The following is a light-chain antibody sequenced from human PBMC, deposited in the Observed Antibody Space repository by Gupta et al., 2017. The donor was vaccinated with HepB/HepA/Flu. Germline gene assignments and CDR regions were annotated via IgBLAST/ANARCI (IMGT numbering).Light chain of an antibody. CDR1: QDINNY. CDR2: DTS. CDR3: QQDYDLPYT. Sequence: DIQMTQSPSSLSASVGDKVTITCQASQDINNYLIWYQQKPGRAPKLLIYDTSNLETGVPSRFSGSGSGTEFTLTISSLQPEDIATYLCQQDYDLPYTFGQGTKLESK. V-gene: IGKV1-33*01. J-gene: IGKJ2*01.